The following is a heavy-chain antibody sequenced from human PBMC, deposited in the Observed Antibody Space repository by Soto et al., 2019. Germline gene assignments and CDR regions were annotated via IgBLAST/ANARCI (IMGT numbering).Heavy chain of an antibody. J-gene: IGHJ5*02. D-gene: IGHD5-12*01. CDR3: AKGYRSVATTLDWFDP. CDR1: GFTFSSYA. Sequence: PGGSLRLSCAASGFTFSSYAMSWVRQAPGKGLEWVSAISGSGGSTYYADSVKGRFTISRDNSKNTLYLQMNSLRAEDTAVYYCAKGYRSVATTLDWFDPWGQGTLVTVSS. V-gene: IGHV3-23*01. CDR2: ISGSGGST.